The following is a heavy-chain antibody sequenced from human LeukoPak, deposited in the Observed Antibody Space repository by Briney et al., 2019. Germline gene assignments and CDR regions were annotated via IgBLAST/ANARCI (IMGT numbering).Heavy chain of an antibody. CDR3: ARDKALWGWLPNYYYYYYMDV. V-gene: IGHV1-18*01. CDR2: ISAYNGNT. CDR1: GYTFTSYG. D-gene: IGHD3-22*01. Sequence: GASVKVSCKASGYTFTSYGISWVRQAPGQGLEWMGWISAYNGNTNYAQKLQGRVTMTTDTSTSTAYMELRSLRSDDTAVYYCARDKALWGWLPNYYYYYYMDVWGKGTTVTVSS. J-gene: IGHJ6*03.